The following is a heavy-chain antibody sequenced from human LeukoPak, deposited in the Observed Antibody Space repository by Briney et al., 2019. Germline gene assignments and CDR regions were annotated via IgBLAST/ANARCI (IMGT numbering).Heavy chain of an antibody. CDR2: INPHSGGT. CDR3: ATVPCVISSCSPDNWFDP. J-gene: IGHJ5*02. CDR1: GYTFTDYY. Sequence: ASVKVSCKASGYTFTDYYILWLRQAPGQGLEWVGRINPHSGGTNFAQRFQGRVTMTRDTSISTVYMELTRLTSDDTAVYYCATVPCVISSCSPDNWFDPWGQGTLVTVSS. D-gene: IGHD2-2*01. V-gene: IGHV1-2*06.